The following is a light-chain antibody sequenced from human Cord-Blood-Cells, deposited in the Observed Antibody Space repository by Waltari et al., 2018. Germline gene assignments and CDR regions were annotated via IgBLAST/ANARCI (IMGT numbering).Light chain of an antibody. CDR1: SSDAGSYNL. CDR2: EGS. CDR3: SSYTSSSTWV. Sequence: QSALTQPASVSGSPGQSLTISFTGTSSDAGSYNLVSWYQQHPGKAPKLMIYEGSKRPSGVSNRFSGSKSGNTASLTISGLQAEDEADYYCSSYTSSSTWVFGGGTKLTVL. V-gene: IGLV2-14*02. J-gene: IGLJ3*02.